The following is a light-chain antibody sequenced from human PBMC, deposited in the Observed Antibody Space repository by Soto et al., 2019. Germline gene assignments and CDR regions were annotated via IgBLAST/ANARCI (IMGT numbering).Light chain of an antibody. J-gene: IGLJ3*02. Sequence: QSVLTQPPSVSGAPGQRVTISCTGNSSHLGAGYDVHWYKQLPGAAPKLVIFGNSNRPSGVPERLSGSKSGTSASLAITGLRTDEEADYYCQAYDYILTAAVFGGGTKLTVL. V-gene: IGLV1-40*01. CDR2: GNS. CDR3: QAYDYILTAAV. CDR1: SSHLGAGYD.